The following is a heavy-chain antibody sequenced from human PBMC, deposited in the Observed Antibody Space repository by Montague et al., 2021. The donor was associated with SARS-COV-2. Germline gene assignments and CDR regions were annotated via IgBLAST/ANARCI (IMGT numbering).Heavy chain of an antibody. V-gene: IGHV6-1*01. CDR3: ARDGDGWEVPFDF. D-gene: IGHD1-26*01. CDR2: TYYTSRWHN. Sequence: CAISGDSVSRNGVAWTWIRQSPSRGLEYLGRTYYTSRWHNDQAPSVKGRLTVNPDTSKNQFSLHLNSVTPEDTAVYYCARDGDGWEVPFDFWSQGTLVTASS. CDR1: GDSVSRNGVA. J-gene: IGHJ4*01.